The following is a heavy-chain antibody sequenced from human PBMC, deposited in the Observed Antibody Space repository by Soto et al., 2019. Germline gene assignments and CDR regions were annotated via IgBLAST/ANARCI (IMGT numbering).Heavy chain of an antibody. Sequence: QLHLVQSGAVVKKPGASVTVSCSASGYPVTAYYMHWVLQAPGRGLEWMGGINPATGAAKYTQTFQGRVTMTRDTSTSTVFRELSGLTSEATAVFYCARGGGVGVAGSAAFDMWGQGTLVTVSS. CDR2: INPATGAA. D-gene: IGHD3-3*01. J-gene: IGHJ3*02. CDR1: GYPVTAYY. V-gene: IGHV1-2*02. CDR3: ARGGGVGVAGSAAFDM.